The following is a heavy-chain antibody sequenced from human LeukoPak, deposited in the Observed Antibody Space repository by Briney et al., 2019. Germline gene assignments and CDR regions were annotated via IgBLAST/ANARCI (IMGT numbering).Heavy chain of an antibody. V-gene: IGHV3-23*01. CDR2: ISGSGGST. CDR3: AKGLRNGDLIDY. Sequence: PGGSLRLSCAASGFTFSSYAMSWVHQAPGKGLEWVSAISGSGGSTYYADSVKGRFTISRDNSKNTLYLQMNSLRAEDTAVYYCAKGLRNGDLIDYWGQGTLVTVSS. J-gene: IGHJ4*02. CDR1: GFTFSSYA. D-gene: IGHD4-17*01.